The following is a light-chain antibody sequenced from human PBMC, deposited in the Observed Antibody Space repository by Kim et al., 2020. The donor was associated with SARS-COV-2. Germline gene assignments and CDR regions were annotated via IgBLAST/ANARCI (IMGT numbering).Light chain of an antibody. CDR2: GAS. J-gene: IGKJ4*01. V-gene: IGKV3D-15*01. CDR3: QQYNAWPLT. Sequence: VSPGESAPLSCRASQSLSNSYLAWYQQKPGQAPRLLIYGASSRATGIPDRFSGSGSGTEFTLTISSLQSEDFAVYYCQQYNAWPLTFGGGTKVEI. CDR1: QSLSNSY.